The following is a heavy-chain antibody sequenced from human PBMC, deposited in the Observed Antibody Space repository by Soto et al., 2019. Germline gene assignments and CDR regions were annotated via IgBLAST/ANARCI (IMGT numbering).Heavy chain of an antibody. V-gene: IGHV3-15*01. Sequence: GGSLRLSCAASGFTFSNAWMSWVRQAPGKGLEWVGRIKSKTDGWTTDYAAPVKGRFTISRDDSKNTLYLQMNSLKTEDTAVYYCTTLYSNGGDYYYYYMDVWGKGTTVTVSS. CDR1: GFTFSNAW. J-gene: IGHJ6*03. CDR2: IKSKTDGWTT. D-gene: IGHD4-4*01. CDR3: TTLYSNGGDYYYYYMDV.